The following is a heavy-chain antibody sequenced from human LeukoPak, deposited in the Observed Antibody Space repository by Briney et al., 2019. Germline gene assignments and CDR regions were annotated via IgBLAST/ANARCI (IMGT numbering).Heavy chain of an antibody. Sequence: ASVKVSCKASGYTFTSYYIHWVRQAPGQGLEWMGWINPNSGGTNYAQKFQGRVTMTRDTSISTAYMELSRLRSDDTAVYYCARVIPCSSTSCYYFDYWGQGTLVTVSS. CDR2: INPNSGGT. V-gene: IGHV1-2*02. D-gene: IGHD2-2*01. J-gene: IGHJ4*02. CDR3: ARVIPCSSTSCYYFDY. CDR1: GYTFTSYY.